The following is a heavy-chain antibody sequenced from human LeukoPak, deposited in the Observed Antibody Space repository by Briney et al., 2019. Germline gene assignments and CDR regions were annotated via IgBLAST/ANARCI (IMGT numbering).Heavy chain of an antibody. V-gene: IGHV3-7*03. CDR2: IKQDGGEK. CDR1: GFTFYHYW. CDR3: ARDLGYRRSGSYPDAFDI. J-gene: IGHJ3*02. Sequence: GGSLRLSCAASGFTFYHYWMSWVRQAPGKGPEWVATIKQDGGEKYYGDSVKGRFTISRDNAKNSLSLQMNSLRVEDTAVYYCARDLGYRRSGSYPDAFDIWGQGTMVTVSS. D-gene: IGHD1-26*01.